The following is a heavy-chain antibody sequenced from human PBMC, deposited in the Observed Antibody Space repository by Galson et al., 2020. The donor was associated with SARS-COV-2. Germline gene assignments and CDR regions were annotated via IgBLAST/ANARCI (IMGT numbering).Heavy chain of an antibody. Sequence: GGSLILSCVASGFTFRDYGMRWVRQAPGKGLEWVSAISGSGGTTYYGDSVKGRFSISRDNSRDTVYLEMNSLRVEDTAVYYCARRDIVGAQDYWGQGTLVTVSS. D-gene: IGHD2-15*01. CDR3: ARRDIVGAQDY. CDR1: GFTFRDYG. J-gene: IGHJ4*02. CDR2: ISGSGGTT. V-gene: IGHV3-23*01.